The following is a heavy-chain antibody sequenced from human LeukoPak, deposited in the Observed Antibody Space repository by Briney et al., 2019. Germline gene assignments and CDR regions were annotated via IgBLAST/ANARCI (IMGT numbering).Heavy chain of an antibody. D-gene: IGHD3-22*01. Sequence: VSLRLSSPASGFTFSDYAMSWVRHAPGKGLEWVSTISGNGGVTYYANSVKGRFTISTHNSKKTMFLQMNSLRAEDSDVYYSETDREGDPSAYYLVGGQGTLITVSS. V-gene: IGHV3-23*01. CDR2: ISGNGGVT. J-gene: IGHJ4*02. CDR3: ETDREGDPSAYYLV. CDR1: GFTFSDYA.